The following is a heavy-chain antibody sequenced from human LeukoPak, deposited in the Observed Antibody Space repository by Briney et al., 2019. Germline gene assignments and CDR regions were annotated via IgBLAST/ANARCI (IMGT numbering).Heavy chain of an antibody. CDR2: IDKHGSGK. CDR1: GFTFSISW. V-gene: IGHV3-7*01. J-gene: IGHJ4*02. CDR3: ARDGGWGYYDL. Sequence: PGGSLRLSCVASGFTFSISWVTWVRQAPGKGLEWEANIDKHGSGKYYIDSVKGRFAISRDYASNSVFLQMSSLRAEDTSVYYCARDGGWGYYDLWGQGTPVTVSS. D-gene: IGHD3-16*01.